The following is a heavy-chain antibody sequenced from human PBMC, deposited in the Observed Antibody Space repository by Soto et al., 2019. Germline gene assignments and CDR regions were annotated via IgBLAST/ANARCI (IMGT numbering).Heavy chain of an antibody. V-gene: IGHV4-34*01. CDR3: ARGFPWRFGEVSGNWFDP. CDR2: INHSGST. CDR1: GGSFSGYY. Sequence: PSETLSLTCAVYGGSFSGYYWSWIRQPPGNGLEWIGEINHSGSTNYNPSLKRRVTISVDTSKNQFSLKLSSVTAADTAVYYCARGFPWRFGEVSGNWFDPWGQGTLVTVSS. J-gene: IGHJ5*02. D-gene: IGHD3-10*01.